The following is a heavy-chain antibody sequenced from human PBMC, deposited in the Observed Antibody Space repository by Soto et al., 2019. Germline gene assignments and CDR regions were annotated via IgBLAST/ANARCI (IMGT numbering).Heavy chain of an antibody. CDR2: MSYDGSNE. CDR1: GFTFSSYV. J-gene: IGHJ4*02. V-gene: IGHV3-30-3*01. Sequence: QVQLVESGGGVVQPGRSLRLSCAASGFTFSSYVMHWVRQDRGKGLEWVAVMSYDGSNEYYADSVKGRFTIFRDNSKNTLYLQMNSLRAEDTAVYYCARQTSEAYFDYWGQGTLVTVSS. CDR3: ARQTSEAYFDY.